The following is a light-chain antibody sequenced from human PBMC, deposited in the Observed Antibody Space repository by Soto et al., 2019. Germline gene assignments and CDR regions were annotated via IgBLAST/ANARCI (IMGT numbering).Light chain of an antibody. V-gene: IGKV3-15*01. Sequence: EIVMTQSPATLSVSPGERATLSCRASQSVSNNLAWYQQKLGQAPRLLIYGASTSATGIPARFSGSGSGTEFTLTISSLQSEAFAIYFCQHYNEWPPWTVGQGTKVEIK. CDR3: QHYNEWPPWT. CDR2: GAS. CDR1: QSVSNN. J-gene: IGKJ1*01.